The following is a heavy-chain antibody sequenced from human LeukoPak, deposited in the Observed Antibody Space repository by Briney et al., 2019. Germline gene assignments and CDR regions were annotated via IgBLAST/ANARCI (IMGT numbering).Heavy chain of an antibody. CDR3: ARDAGYTYGPFDY. J-gene: IGHJ4*02. V-gene: IGHV4-30-4*01. D-gene: IGHD5-18*01. Sequence: SETLSLTCTVSGGSISSGDYCWSWIRQPPGKGLEWIGYIYYSGSTSYNPSLKSRVTISADTSKNQFSLKLSSVTAADTAVYYCARDAGYTYGPFDYWGQGTLVTVSS. CDR2: IYYSGST. CDR1: GGSISSGDYC.